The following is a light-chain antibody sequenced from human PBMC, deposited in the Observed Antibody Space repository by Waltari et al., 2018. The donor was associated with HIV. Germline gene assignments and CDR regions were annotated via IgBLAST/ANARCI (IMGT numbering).Light chain of an antibody. V-gene: IGLV1-47*01. J-gene: IGLJ2*01. CDR2: RDN. CDR1: HANIGATF. CDR3: AVLDDTLGGGV. Sequence: QSVLTPPPSASGTPRQKVTIPHSGVHANIGATFVLWFQQFPGTAPKLLIYRDNLRHSGVPARFSGSKSGTSASLTISGLRSDDEAHYFCAVLDDTLGGGVFGGGTKLTVL.